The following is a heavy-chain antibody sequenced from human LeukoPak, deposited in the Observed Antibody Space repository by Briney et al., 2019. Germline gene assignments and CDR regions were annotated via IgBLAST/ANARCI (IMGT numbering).Heavy chain of an antibody. CDR3: VARPGGWFDP. CDR2: IYYSGST. V-gene: IGHV4-59*08. J-gene: IGHJ5*02. CDR1: GGSISSYY. Sequence: SETLSLTCTVSGGSISSYYWSWIRQPPGKGLEWIGYIYYSGSTNYNPSLKSRVTISVDTSKNQFSLKLRSVTAADTAVYYCVARPGGWFDPWGQGSRVTVSS. D-gene: IGHD6-6*01.